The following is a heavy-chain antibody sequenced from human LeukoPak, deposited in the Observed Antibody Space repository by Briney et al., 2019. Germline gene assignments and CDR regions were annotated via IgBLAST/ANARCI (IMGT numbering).Heavy chain of an antibody. J-gene: IGHJ4*02. Sequence: GGSLRLSCEAFGFTFITYAMSWVRQAPGKGLQWVSGISGTDSGTYYTDSVKGRFTISRDNSKNTVYLQIDSLRAEDTAVYYCAKCVSGSGVCLNFDSWGQGILVTVSS. CDR2: ISGTDSGT. CDR1: GFTFITYA. CDR3: AKCVSGSGVCLNFDS. D-gene: IGHD2-21*02. V-gene: IGHV3-23*01.